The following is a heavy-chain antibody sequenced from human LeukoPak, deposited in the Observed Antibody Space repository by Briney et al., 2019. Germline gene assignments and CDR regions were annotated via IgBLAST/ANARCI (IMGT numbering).Heavy chain of an antibody. CDR3: GAAYCKPGSCLCYFDY. V-gene: IGHV1-69*05. CDR2: IIPTFGTP. CDR1: GGTFSSHT. J-gene: IGHJ4*02. D-gene: IGHD2-15*01. Sequence: SVTVSCKASGGTFSSHTVTWVRQAPGQGLRWMGGIIPTFGTPNYAQEFQGRLSIATDESTKTAYMELTALTSEDTAVYFCGAAYCKPGSCLCYFDYWGQGTLVTVSS.